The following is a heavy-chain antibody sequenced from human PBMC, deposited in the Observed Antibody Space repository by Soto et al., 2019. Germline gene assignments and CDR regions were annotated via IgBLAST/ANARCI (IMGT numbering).Heavy chain of an antibody. CDR2: ISGSGGST. J-gene: IGHJ2*01. V-gene: IGHV3-23*01. Sequence: EVQLLESGGGLVQPGGSLRLSCAASGFTFSSYAMTWVRQAPGKGLEWVAAISGSGGSTYYADSVKGRFSIARDNSKNTQHLQMNSLRAEDTAVYYCAKGPGIAVAGRYFDLWGRGTLVTVSS. D-gene: IGHD6-19*01. CDR3: AKGPGIAVAGRYFDL. CDR1: GFTFSSYA.